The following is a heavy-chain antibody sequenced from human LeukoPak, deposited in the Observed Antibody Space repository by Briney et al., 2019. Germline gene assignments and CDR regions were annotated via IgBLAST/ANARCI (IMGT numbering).Heavy chain of an antibody. CDR1: GFTFSSYA. CDR3: ARGRGCSSMSCYPDY. D-gene: IGHD2-2*01. Sequence: GGSLRLSCAASGFTFSSYAMYWVPQAPGKGLEWVSSISPSSSYIHYADSVKGRFTISRDNAKNSVYLQMNRLRSDDTAVYYCARGRGCSSMSCYPDYWGQGTLVTVSS. V-gene: IGHV3-21*01. CDR2: ISPSSSYI. J-gene: IGHJ4*02.